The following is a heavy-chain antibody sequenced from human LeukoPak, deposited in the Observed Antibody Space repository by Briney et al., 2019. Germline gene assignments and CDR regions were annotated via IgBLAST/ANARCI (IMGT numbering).Heavy chain of an antibody. CDR1: GYSFTSYW. V-gene: IGHV5-51*01. CDR2: IYPGDSDT. J-gene: IGHJ3*02. D-gene: IGHD3-22*01. CDR3: ARRRDSSGYPDAFDI. Sequence: GVSLKISCKGSGYSFTSYWIGWVRQMPGKGLEWMGIIYPGDSDTRYSPSFQGQVTISADKSISTAYLQWSSLKASDTAMYYCARRRDSSGYPDAFDIWGQGTMVTVSS.